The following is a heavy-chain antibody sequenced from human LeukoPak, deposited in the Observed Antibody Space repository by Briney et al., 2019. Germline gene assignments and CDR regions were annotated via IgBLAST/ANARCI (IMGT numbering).Heavy chain of an antibody. CDR3: ARGRASKIRRRLRKGGGGSAGDYYYMDV. CDR2: INHSGNT. Sequence: SETLSLTCAVYGGSFSGYYWNWIRQPPGKGLEWIGEINHSGNTNYNPSLKSRVTISVDTSKNQFSLKLSSVTAADTAVYYCARGRASKIRRRLRKGGGGSAGDYYYMDVWGKGTTVTVSS. J-gene: IGHJ6*03. D-gene: IGHD6-19*01. V-gene: IGHV4-34*01. CDR1: GGSFSGYY.